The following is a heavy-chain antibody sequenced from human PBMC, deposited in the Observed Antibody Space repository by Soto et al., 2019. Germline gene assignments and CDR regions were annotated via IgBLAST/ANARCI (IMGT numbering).Heavy chain of an antibody. D-gene: IGHD3-10*01. CDR2: INAGNGNT. J-gene: IGHJ4*02. Sequence: ASVKVSCKASGYTFTSYAMHWVRQAPGQRLEWMGWINAGNGNTKYSQKFQGRVTITRDTSASTAYMELSSLRSEDTALYYCARGVRNMVRGVIITPFDYWGQGTLVTVSS. V-gene: IGHV1-3*01. CDR1: GYTFTSYA. CDR3: ARGVRNMVRGVIITPFDY.